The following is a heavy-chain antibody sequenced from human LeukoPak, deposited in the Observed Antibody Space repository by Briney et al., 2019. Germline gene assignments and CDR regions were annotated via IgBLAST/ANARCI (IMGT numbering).Heavy chain of an antibody. CDR1: GFTFSNYG. CDR2: IHGSSGST. D-gene: IGHD3-3*01. Sequence: PGGSLRLSCSASGFTFSNYGMSWVRQAPGKGLEWVSGIHGSSGSTYYADSVKGRSTISRDNSKNRLYLQMNSLRAEDTAVYYCARGYDFWSGYSFDYWGQGTLVTVSS. CDR3: ARGYDFWSGYSFDY. J-gene: IGHJ4*02. V-gene: IGHV3-23*01.